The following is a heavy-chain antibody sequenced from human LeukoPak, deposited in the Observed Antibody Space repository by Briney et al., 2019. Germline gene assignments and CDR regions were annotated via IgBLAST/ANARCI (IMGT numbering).Heavy chain of an antibody. D-gene: IGHD3-10*01. J-gene: IGHJ4*02. V-gene: IGHV3-30*18. CDR2: ISYDGNHK. CDR3: AKGYDYRSGAGSFDY. Sequence: GGSLRLSCAASGLTFSSYNMHWVRQAPGKGLEWVAVISYDGNHKYYADSVKGRFTISRDNSKNTLNLQMNGLRADDTAVYYCAKGYDYRSGAGSFDYWGQGTLVTVSS. CDR1: GLTFSSYN.